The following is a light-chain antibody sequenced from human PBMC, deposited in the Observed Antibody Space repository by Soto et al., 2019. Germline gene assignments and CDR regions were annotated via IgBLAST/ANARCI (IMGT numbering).Light chain of an antibody. CDR3: QQFHNWPTT. Sequence: EIVMTQSPATPSVSPGERATLSCRASQSVTSNLAWYQQKPGQAPRLLIYGASTRATGIPARFSGSGSGTEFTLTISSLQSEDFAVYYCQQFHNWPTTFGQGTKVAIK. J-gene: IGKJ1*01. CDR2: GAS. V-gene: IGKV3-15*01. CDR1: QSVTSN.